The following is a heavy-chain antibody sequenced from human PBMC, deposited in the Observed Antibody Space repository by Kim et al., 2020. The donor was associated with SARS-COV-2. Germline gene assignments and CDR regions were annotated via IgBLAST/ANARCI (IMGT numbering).Heavy chain of an antibody. Sequence: YPDSVKGRFTISRHNSKNTLYLQMNSLRAEDTAVYYCATDPYFDGLVVDFWGQGTLLTVSS. V-gene: IGHV3-23*01. CDR3: ATDPYFDGLVVDF. J-gene: IGHJ4*02. D-gene: IGHD3-9*01.